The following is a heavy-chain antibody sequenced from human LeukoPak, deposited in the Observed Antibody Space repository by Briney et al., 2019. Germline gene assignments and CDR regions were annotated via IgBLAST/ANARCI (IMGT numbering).Heavy chain of an antibody. CDR1: GFTFSSYA. CDR2: ISGSGGST. J-gene: IGHJ4*02. Sequence: GGSLRLSCAASGFTFSSYAMSWVRQAPGKGLEWVSAISGSGGSTYYADSVKGRFTISRDNSKNTPYLQMNSLRAEDTAVYYCAKGYYDFWSGYPMYYFDYWGQGTLVTVSS. CDR3: AKGYYDFWSGYPMYYFDY. V-gene: IGHV3-23*01. D-gene: IGHD3-3*01.